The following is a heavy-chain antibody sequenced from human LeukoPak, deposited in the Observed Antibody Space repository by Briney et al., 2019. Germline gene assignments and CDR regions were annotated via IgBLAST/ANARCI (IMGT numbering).Heavy chain of an antibody. J-gene: IGHJ4*02. D-gene: IGHD5-18*01. CDR1: GFTFSSYG. CDR2: IWYDGSNK. Sequence: GGSLRLSCAASGFTFSSYGMHWVRQAPGKGRGWVAVIWYDGSNKYYADSVKGRFTISRDNSKNTLYLQMNSLRAEDTAVYYCARGEPNVDTAISYWGQGTLVTVSS. CDR3: ARGEPNVDTAISY. V-gene: IGHV3-33*01.